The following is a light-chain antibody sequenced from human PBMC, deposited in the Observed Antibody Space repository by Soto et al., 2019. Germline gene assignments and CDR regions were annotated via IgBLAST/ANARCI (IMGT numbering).Light chain of an antibody. V-gene: IGKV3D-20*02. CDR1: QSISSSF. CDR3: HQRKSWPRT. CDR2: GTS. Sequence: EIVLTQSPGTLSLSPGESATLSCRASQSISSSFFAWYQHKPGQAPRLLIYGTSNRATGIPARFSGSGSGTDFTLTISSLEPEDFAVYYCHQRKSWPRTFGQGTKVDIK. J-gene: IGKJ1*01.